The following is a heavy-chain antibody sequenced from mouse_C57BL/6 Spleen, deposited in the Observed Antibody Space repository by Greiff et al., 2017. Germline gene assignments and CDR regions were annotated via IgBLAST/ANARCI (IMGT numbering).Heavy chain of an antibody. CDR2: IYPRSGNT. Sequence: VQLQQSGAELARPGASVKLSCKASGYTFTSYGISWVKQRTGKGLEWIGEIYPRSGNTYYTEKFKGKAALTADKSSSTAYMEIRSRTSEDSAVYVCARPTTVVAPSYAMDYWGQGTSVTVSS. J-gene: IGHJ4*01. CDR1: GYTFTSYG. V-gene: IGHV1-81*01. CDR3: ARPTTVVAPSYAMDY. D-gene: IGHD1-1*01.